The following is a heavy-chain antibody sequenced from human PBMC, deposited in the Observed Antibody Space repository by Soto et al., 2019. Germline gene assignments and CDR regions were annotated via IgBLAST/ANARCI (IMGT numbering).Heavy chain of an antibody. CDR3: AKDVCYYDSSGCFFDY. D-gene: IGHD3-22*01. V-gene: IGHV3-30*18. CDR2: ISYDGSNK. CDR1: GFTFSSYG. J-gene: IGHJ4*02. Sequence: QVQLVESGGGVAQPGRSLRLSCAASGFTFSSYGMHWVRQAPGKGLEWVAVISYDGSNKYYADSVKGRFTISRDNSKNTLYLQMNSLRAEDTAVYYCAKDVCYYDSSGCFFDYWGQGTLVTVSS.